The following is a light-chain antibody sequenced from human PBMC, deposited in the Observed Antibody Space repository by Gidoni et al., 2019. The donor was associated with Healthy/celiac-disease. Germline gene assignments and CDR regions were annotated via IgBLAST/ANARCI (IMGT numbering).Light chain of an antibody. J-gene: IGKJ1*01. CDR3: KQYSSYSWT. Sequence: DTQMTQSPPTLSAFVGDRVTIPCRSSQSISSWLAWYQQKPGKAPKLLISKASTLESGVPSRFSGSGAGTEFALTISSLQPDDFATYYCKQYSSYSWTFGQGTKVEIK. CDR1: QSISSW. V-gene: IGKV1-5*03. CDR2: KAS.